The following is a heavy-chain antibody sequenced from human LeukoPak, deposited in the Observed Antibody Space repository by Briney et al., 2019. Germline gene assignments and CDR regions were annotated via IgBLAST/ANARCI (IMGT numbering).Heavy chain of an antibody. CDR1: GFTVSSNY. Sequence: PGGSLRLSCAASGFTVSSNYMSWVRQAPGKGLEWVSIIYSGGSTFYADSVKGRFTISRDNSKNTLYLQMNSLKTEDTAVYYCTTNRYWGQGTLVTVSS. J-gene: IGHJ4*02. CDR3: TTNRY. D-gene: IGHD1-14*01. V-gene: IGHV3-53*01. CDR2: IYSGGST.